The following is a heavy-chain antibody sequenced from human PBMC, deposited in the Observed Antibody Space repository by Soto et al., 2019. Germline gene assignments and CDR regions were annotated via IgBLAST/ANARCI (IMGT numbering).Heavy chain of an antibody. J-gene: IGHJ3*02. CDR2: INHSGST. V-gene: IGHV4-34*01. CDR3: ARLIYDYGDSGAFDI. D-gene: IGHD4-17*01. CDR1: GGSFSGYY. Sequence: SETLSLTCAVYGGSFSGYYWSWIRQPPGKGLEWIGEINHSGSTNYNPSLKSRVTISVDTSKNQFSLKLSSVTAADTAVYYCARLIYDYGDSGAFDIWGQGTMVTVSS.